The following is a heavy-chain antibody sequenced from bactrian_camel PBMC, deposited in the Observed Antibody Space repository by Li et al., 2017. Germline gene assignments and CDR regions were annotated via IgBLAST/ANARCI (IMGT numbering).Heavy chain of an antibody. CDR1: GFAFDRHD. CDR2: INAGGSTI. D-gene: IGHD4*01. J-gene: IGHJ4*01. CDR3: AAVESYDDSDYEGLLKGERAD. V-gene: IGHV3S40*01. Sequence: VQLVESGGGLVQPGGSLRLSCAASGFAFDRHDMNWVRQGPGKGLEWVLSINAGGSTIYYADSVQGRFTISRDNPKNTLYLQMNSLTTDDTGVYYCAAVESYDDSDYEGLLKGERADWGQGTQVTVS.